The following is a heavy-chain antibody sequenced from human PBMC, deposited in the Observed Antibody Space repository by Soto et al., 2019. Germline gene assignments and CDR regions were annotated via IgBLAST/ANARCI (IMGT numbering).Heavy chain of an antibody. CDR3: ARGPGSIDGWRTFDF. CDR2: TYYNGDT. D-gene: IGHD6-19*01. CDR1: DDSFRGADYY. J-gene: IGHJ4*02. V-gene: IGHV4-61*08. Sequence: PSETLSLTCTVSDDSFRGADYYWSWIRQPLGKGPEWIGYTYYNGDTKYNPALKSRVTMSVDTSKNQFSLRLSSVTAADTAVYFCARGPGSIDGWRTFDFWGRGILVTVSS.